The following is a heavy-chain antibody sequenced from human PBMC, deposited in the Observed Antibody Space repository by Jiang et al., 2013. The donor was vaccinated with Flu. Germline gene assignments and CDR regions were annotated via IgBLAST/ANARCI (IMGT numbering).Heavy chain of an antibody. CDR3: AREYYDFWTGPVPYYYGLDV. CDR2: ISHDGTDI. V-gene: IGHV3-30-3*01. J-gene: IGHJ6*02. D-gene: IGHD3-3*01. CDR1: GFTFNTHA. Sequence: QLVESGGGVVQPGRSLRLSCAASGFTFNTHAMHWVRQPPGKGLEGVALISHDGTDIYYAGSVRGRFTISRDNSKNILSLQMNNLRGDDTAVYYCAREYYDFWTGPVPYYYGLDVWGQGTTVTVSS.